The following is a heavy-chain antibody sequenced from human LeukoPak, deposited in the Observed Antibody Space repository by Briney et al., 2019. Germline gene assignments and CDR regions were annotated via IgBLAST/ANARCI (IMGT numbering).Heavy chain of an antibody. D-gene: IGHD6-13*01. CDR1: GGSISSNY. CDR3: SSGSGYRIEN. Sequence: PSETLSLTCTVSGGSISSNYWSWIRQPPGKGLEWIGYIHNSGRTNYNPSLKGRVTISVDTSKNQFSLKLNSVTTADTAVYHCSSGSGYRIENWGQGTLVTVSS. J-gene: IGHJ4*02. CDR2: IHNSGRT. V-gene: IGHV4-59*01.